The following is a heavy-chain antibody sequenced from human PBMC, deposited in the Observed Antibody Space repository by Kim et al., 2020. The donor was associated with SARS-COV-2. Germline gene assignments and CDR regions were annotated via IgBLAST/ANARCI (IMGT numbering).Heavy chain of an antibody. CDR2: ISYDGSNK. D-gene: IGHD1-26*01. V-gene: IGHV3-30-3*01. CDR3: AREKRQFRSIVGAPFDY. CDR1: GFTFSSYA. J-gene: IGHJ4*02. Sequence: GGSLRLSCAASGFTFSSYAMHWVRQAPGKGLEWVAVISYDGSNKYYADSVKGRFTISRDNSKNTLYLQMNSLRAEDTAVYYCAREKRQFRSIVGAPFDYWGQGTLVTVSS.